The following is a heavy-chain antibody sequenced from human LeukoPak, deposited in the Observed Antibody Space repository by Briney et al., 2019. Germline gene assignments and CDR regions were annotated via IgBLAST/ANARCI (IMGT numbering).Heavy chain of an antibody. CDR1: GFTFSSYE. V-gene: IGHV3-48*03. Sequence: GGSLRLSRAASGFTFSSYEMNWVRQAPGKGLEWVSYISTSGTTIYYADSVKGRFTISRDNAKHSLYLQMNSLRAEDTAVYYCTRDLDGSGSYNWFDPWGQGTLVTVSS. CDR3: TRDLDGSGSYNWFDP. CDR2: ISTSGTTI. D-gene: IGHD3-10*01. J-gene: IGHJ5*02.